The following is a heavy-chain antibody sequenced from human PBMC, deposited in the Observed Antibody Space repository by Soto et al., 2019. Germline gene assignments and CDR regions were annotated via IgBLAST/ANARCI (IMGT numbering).Heavy chain of an antibody. J-gene: IGHJ4*02. V-gene: IGHV3-23*01. D-gene: IGHD3-10*01. CDR2: ISGSGGST. CDR1: GFTFSSYA. Sequence: GGSLRLSCAASGFTFSSYAMSWVRQAPGKGLEWVSAISGSGGSTYYADSVKGRFTISRDNSKNTLYLQMNSLRAEDTAVYYCAKPGAMARVDQWYFDYWGQGTLVTVSS. CDR3: AKPGAMARVDQWYFDY.